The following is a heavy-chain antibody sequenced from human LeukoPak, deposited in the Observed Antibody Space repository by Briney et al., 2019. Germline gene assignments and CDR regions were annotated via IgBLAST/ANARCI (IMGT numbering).Heavy chain of an antibody. V-gene: IGHV1-69*04. J-gene: IGHJ4*02. D-gene: IGHD7-27*01. Sequence: GASVTVSCKASGGTFSSYAISWVRQAPGQGLEWMGRIIPILGIANYAQKFQGRVTITADKSTSTAYMELSSLRSEDTAVYYCARLTGRNDYWGQGTLVTVSS. CDR3: ARLTGRNDY. CDR1: GGTFSSYA. CDR2: IIPILGIA.